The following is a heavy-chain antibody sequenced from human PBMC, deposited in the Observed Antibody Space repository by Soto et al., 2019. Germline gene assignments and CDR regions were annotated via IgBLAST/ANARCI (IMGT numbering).Heavy chain of an antibody. CDR1: GGSISSYY. V-gene: IGHV4-59*01. CDR2: IYYSGST. CDR3: ARVKFDYYDILTGYYLFDY. Sequence: SETLSLTCTVSGGSISSYYWSWIRQPPGKGLEWIGYIYYSGSTNYNPSLKSRVTISVDTSKNQFSLKLSSVTAADTAVYYCARVKFDYYDILTGYYLFDYWGQGTLVTVSS. D-gene: IGHD3-9*01. J-gene: IGHJ4*02.